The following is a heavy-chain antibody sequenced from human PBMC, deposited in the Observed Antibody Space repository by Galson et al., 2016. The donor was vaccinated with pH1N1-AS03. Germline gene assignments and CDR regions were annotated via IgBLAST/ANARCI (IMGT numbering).Heavy chain of an antibody. Sequence: SLRLSCAASEFSFSRFAMAWVRQAPGKGLEWVSSIIGSGENTWYAESAKGRFTIPRDNSKNTLYLQLNRLRAEDTALYYCAKGSGYCSDATCYRFDRWGQGTLVTVSS. D-gene: IGHD2-15*01. CDR1: EFSFSRFA. CDR3: AKGSGYCSDATCYRFDR. J-gene: IGHJ4*02. CDR2: IIGSGENT. V-gene: IGHV3-23*01.